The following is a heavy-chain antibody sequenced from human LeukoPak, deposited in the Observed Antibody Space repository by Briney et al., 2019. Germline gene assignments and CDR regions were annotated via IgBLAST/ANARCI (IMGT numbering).Heavy chain of an antibody. J-gene: IGHJ4*02. Sequence: GGSLRLSCAASGFTFSSYAMSWVRQAPGKGLEWVSAISGSGGSTYYADSVKGRFTISRDNSKNTLYLQMNSLRAEDTAVYYCARDPPRYSSSWGGYWGQGTLVTVSS. CDR1: GFTFSSYA. CDR3: ARDPPRYSSSWGGY. CDR2: ISGSGGST. V-gene: IGHV3-23*01. D-gene: IGHD6-13*01.